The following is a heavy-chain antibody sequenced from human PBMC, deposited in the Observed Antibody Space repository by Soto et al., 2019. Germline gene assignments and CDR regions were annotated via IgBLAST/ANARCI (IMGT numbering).Heavy chain of an antibody. CDR3: ARDLDDILTGPNFDP. J-gene: IGHJ5*02. CDR2: INAYNGNT. CDR1: GDRFISCG. V-gene: IGHV1-3*01. D-gene: IGHD3-9*01. Sequence: ASVAVCCTASGDRFISCGSHWVRQAPGQRLEWMGWINAYNGNTKYSQKFQDRVTFTRDTSASTAYMELSSLTSGDAAVYYCARDLDDILTGPNFDPWGQGTLVTVSS.